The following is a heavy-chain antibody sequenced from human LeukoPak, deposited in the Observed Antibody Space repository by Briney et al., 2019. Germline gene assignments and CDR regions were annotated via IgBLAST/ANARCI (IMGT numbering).Heavy chain of an antibody. CDR1: GGSLSDHY. Sequence: PSETLSLTCAVYGGSLSDHYWSWIRQPPGQGLEWIGEINHSGSTNYNPSLKGRVTISLDTSKNQFSLNLKSVTAADTAVYYCARQLYDRQLLQYDWFDPGPRGTVVTVSS. J-gene: IGHJ5*02. CDR3: ARQLYDRQLLQYDWFDP. V-gene: IGHV4-34*01. CDR2: INHSGST. D-gene: IGHD3-10*02.